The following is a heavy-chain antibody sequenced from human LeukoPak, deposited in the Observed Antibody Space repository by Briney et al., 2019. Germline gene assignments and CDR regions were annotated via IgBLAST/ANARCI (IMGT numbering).Heavy chain of an antibody. CDR2: ISYDGSNK. CDR3: ARDRSSSSWYSDSMGY. J-gene: IGHJ4*02. V-gene: IGHV3-30-3*01. Sequence: PGRSLRLSCAASGFTFSSYAMHWVRQAPGKGLEWVAVISYDGSNKYYADSVKGRFTISRDNSKNTLYLQMNSLRAEDMAVYYCARDRSSSSWYSDSMGYWGQGTLVTVSS. D-gene: IGHD6-13*01. CDR1: GFTFSSYA.